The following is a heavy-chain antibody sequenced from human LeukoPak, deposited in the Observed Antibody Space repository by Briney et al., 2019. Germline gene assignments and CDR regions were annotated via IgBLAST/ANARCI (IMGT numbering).Heavy chain of an antibody. Sequence: GASVKVSCKASGYTFTSYGISWVRQAPGQGLEWMGWISAYNRNTNYAQKLQGRVTMTTDTSTSTAYMELRSLRSDDTAVYYCARGMVRGVIITRHYYYYGMDVWGQGTTVTVSS. D-gene: IGHD3-10*01. CDR1: GYTFTSYG. CDR2: ISAYNRNT. V-gene: IGHV1-18*01. CDR3: ARGMVRGVIITRHYYYYGMDV. J-gene: IGHJ6*02.